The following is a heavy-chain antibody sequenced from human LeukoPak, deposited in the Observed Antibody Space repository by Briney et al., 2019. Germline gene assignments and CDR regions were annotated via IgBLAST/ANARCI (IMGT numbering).Heavy chain of an antibody. CDR1: GFPFHSYA. CDR3: AKDLQDIAVAGYFDD. J-gene: IGHJ4*02. Sequence: GGSLRLPCAAWGFPFHSYAMRGVRQATEKGLEWVSAISGSGGSTFYADSVKGRFPISRDNSKNTLYLQMHSLRAEDTAVYYGAKDLQDIAVAGYFDDWGQGTPVIVSS. D-gene: IGHD6-19*01. CDR2: ISGSGGST. V-gene: IGHV3-23*01.